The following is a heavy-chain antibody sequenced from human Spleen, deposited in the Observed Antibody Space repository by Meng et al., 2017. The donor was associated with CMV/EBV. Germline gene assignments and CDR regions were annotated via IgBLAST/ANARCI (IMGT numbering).Heavy chain of an antibody. D-gene: IGHD1/OR15-1a*01. V-gene: IGHV1-2*02. J-gene: IGHJ4*02. CDR1: GYTFTGYY. Sequence: ASVKVSCKASGYTFTGYYMHWVRQAPGQGLEWMGWLNPDSGGTYFAQKFQGRVTMTRDTSVSTAYMELSRLRSDDTAVYYCARRSDNWHNDYWGQGTLVTVS. CDR3: ARRSDNWHNDY. CDR2: LNPDSGGT.